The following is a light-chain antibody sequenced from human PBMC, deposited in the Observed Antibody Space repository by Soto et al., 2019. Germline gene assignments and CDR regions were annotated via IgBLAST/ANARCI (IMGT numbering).Light chain of an antibody. Sequence: QSALTQPASVSGSPGQSITISCTGTSSDVGDHNYVSWYQQQPGKAPKLMIYAVSNRPSGVSKRFSGSKSGNTASLTISGLQAEDEADYYCSSYTTSSTVIFGGGTKVTVL. CDR1: SSDVGDHNY. CDR2: AVS. V-gene: IGLV2-14*03. CDR3: SSYTTSSTVI. J-gene: IGLJ2*01.